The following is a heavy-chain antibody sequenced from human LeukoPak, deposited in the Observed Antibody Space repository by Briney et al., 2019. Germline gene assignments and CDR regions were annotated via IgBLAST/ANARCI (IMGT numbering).Heavy chain of an antibody. D-gene: IGHD3-22*01. CDR1: GFTFSTYE. CDR2: ISGSGGST. J-gene: IGHJ4*02. CDR3: AKDQRLYYYDSSGYYSN. V-gene: IGHV3-23*01. Sequence: PGGSLRLSCAASGFTFSTYEMNWVRQAPGKGLEWVSAISGSGGSTYYADSVKGRFTISRDNSKNTLYLQMNSLRAEDTAVYYCAKDQRLYYYDSSGYYSNWGQGTLVTVSS.